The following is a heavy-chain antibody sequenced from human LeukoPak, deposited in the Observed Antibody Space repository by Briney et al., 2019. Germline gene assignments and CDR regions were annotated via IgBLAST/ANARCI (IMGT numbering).Heavy chain of an antibody. D-gene: IGHD3-22*01. CDR2: MNPNSGNT. Sequence: SVKVSCKASGYTFTGYYMHWVRQAPGQGLEWMGWMNPNSGNTGYAQKFQGRVTMTRNTSISTAYMELSSLRSEDTAVYYCARGSYYDSSGYILWGQGTLVTVSS. V-gene: IGHV1-8*02. CDR3: ARGSYYDSSGYIL. J-gene: IGHJ4*02. CDR1: GYTFTGYY.